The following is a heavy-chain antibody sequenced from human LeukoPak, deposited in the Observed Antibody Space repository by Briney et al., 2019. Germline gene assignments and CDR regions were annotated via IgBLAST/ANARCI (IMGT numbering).Heavy chain of an antibody. CDR3: ARHGAYYDILTGYRGTKFDP. D-gene: IGHD3-9*01. V-gene: IGHV4-34*01. CDR1: GYSIASGYY. J-gene: IGHJ5*02. Sequence: SETLSLTCTVSGYSIASGYYWSWIRQPPGKGLEWIGEINHSGSTNYNPSLKSRVTISVDTSKNQFSLKLSSVTAADTAVYYCARHGAYYDILTGYRGTKFDPWGQGTLVTVSS. CDR2: INHSGST.